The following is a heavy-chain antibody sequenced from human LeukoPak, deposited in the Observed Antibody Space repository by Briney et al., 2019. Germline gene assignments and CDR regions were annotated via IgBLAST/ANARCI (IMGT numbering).Heavy chain of an antibody. J-gene: IGHJ5*02. V-gene: IGHV4-59*11. Sequence: SETLSLTGTVSGGSISSHYWSWIRQPPGKGLEGIGYAYYSGNTTYNPSLRSRVTISVDTSKNQFYLRLRSVTAADTAVYYCARAAQSVTSAVSWFDPWGQGTLVTVSS. D-gene: IGHD1-14*01. CDR2: AYYSGNT. CDR3: ARAAQSVTSAVSWFDP. CDR1: GGSISSHY.